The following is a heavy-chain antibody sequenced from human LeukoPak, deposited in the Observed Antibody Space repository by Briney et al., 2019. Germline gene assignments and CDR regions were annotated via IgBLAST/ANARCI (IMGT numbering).Heavy chain of an antibody. CDR2: IYASGLT. V-gene: IGHV4-61*02. D-gene: IGHD5-18*01. CDR1: GGSISSGYYY. CDR3: ARDNARTQYFSGYHRYFQH. Sequence: SETLSLTCTVSGGSISSGYYYWSWIRQPAGKGLEWIGRIYASGLTDYSPSLRSRLTISLDRSQNQFSLELSSVTAADTAVYYCARDNARTQYFSGYHRYFQHWGQGTLVTVSS. J-gene: IGHJ1*01.